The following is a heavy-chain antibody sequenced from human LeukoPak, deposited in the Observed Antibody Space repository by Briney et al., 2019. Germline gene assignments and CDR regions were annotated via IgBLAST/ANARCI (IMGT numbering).Heavy chain of an antibody. CDR1: GYTFTSYG. Sequence: ASVKVSCKASGYTFTSYGISWVRQAPGQGLEWMGWISAYNGNTNYAQKLQGRVTMTTDTSTSTAYMELWSLRSDDTAVYYCARDRYTYSSGWYGLADYWGQGTLATVSS. CDR3: ARDRYTYSSGWYGLADY. CDR2: ISAYNGNT. J-gene: IGHJ4*02. V-gene: IGHV1-18*01. D-gene: IGHD6-19*01.